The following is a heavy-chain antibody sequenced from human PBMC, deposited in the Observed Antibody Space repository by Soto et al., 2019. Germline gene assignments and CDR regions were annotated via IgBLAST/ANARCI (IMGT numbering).Heavy chain of an antibody. V-gene: IGHV3-21*01. Sequence: GGSLRLSCAASGFTFTRYSMNWVRQAPGKGLEWVSSISSSSYIYYADSVKGRFTNSRDNAKNSLYLKMNSLRAEDMAVYYCARDRSVAARWGYYYYGMDVWGQGTTVTVSS. CDR1: GFTFTRYS. J-gene: IGHJ6*02. CDR2: ISSSSYI. D-gene: IGHD6-6*01. CDR3: ARDRSVAARWGYYYYGMDV.